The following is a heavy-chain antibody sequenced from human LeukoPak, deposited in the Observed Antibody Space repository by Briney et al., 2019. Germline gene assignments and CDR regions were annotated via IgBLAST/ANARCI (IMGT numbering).Heavy chain of an antibody. D-gene: IGHD5-24*01. V-gene: IGHV4-59*01. J-gene: IGHJ2*01. CDR3: ARGMRGGYNLGYWYFDL. CDR1: GGSISSYY. CDR2: IYYSGST. Sequence: SSETLSLTCTVSGGSISSYYWSWIRQPPGKGLEWIGYIYYSGSTNYNPSLKSRVTISVDTSKNQFSLKLSSVTAADTAVYYCARGMRGGYNLGYWYFDLWGRGTLVTVSS.